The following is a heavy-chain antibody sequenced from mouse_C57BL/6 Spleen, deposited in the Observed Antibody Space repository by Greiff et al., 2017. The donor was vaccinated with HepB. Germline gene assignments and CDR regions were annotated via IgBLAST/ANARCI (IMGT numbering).Heavy chain of an antibody. CDR1: GFTFSDYG. CDR2: ISSGSSTI. CDR3: ASVCSYYSAMDY. J-gene: IGHJ4*01. V-gene: IGHV5-17*01. Sequence: DVKLVESGGGLVKPGGSLKLSCAASGFTFSDYGMHWVRQAPEKGLEWVAYISSGSSTIYYADTVKGRFTISRDNAKNTLFLQMTSLRSEDTAMYYCASVCSYYSAMDYWGQGTSVTVSS.